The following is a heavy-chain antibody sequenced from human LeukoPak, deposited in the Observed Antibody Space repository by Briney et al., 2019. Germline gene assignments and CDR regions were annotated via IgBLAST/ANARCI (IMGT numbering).Heavy chain of an antibody. J-gene: IGHJ4*02. CDR2: ISSSSSYI. Sequence: GGSLRLSCAASGFTFSSYSMNWVRQAPGKGLEWVSSISSSSSYIYYADSVKGRFTISRDNAKNSLYLQMNSLRAEDTAVYYCAREEDYGQRLGIDYWGQGTLVTVSS. CDR1: GFTFSSYS. CDR3: AREEDYGQRLGIDY. V-gene: IGHV3-21*04. D-gene: IGHD4/OR15-4a*01.